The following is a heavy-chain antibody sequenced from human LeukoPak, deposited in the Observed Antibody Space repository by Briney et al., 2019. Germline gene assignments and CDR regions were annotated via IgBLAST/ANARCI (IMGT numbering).Heavy chain of an antibody. CDR2: ISGDGGST. D-gene: IGHD3-10*01. CDR1: GFTFDDYV. V-gene: IGHV3-43*02. CDR3: VKDTPRYYFGTGGSYPHYYGMDV. J-gene: IGHJ6*02. Sequence: GGSLRLPCTASGFTFDDYVMHWVRQAPGKGLEWVSLISGDGGSTYYADSVKGRFTISRDNSKSSLFLQMNSLRTEDTALYYCVKDTPRYYFGTGGSYPHYYGMDVWGQGTTVTVSS.